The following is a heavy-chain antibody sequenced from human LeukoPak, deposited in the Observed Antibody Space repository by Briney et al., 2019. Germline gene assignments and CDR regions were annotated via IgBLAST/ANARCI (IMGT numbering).Heavy chain of an antibody. J-gene: IGHJ4*02. CDR2: ISGSGGST. CDR1: GFTFSSYA. Sequence: PGGSLRLSCAASGFTFSSYAMSWVRQAPGKGLEWVSAISGSGGSTYYADSVKGRFTISRDNSKNTLYLQMNSLRAEDTAVYYCAKNYYYDSSGYSVYWGLGTLVTVSS. D-gene: IGHD3-22*01. V-gene: IGHV3-23*01. CDR3: AKNYYYDSSGYSVY.